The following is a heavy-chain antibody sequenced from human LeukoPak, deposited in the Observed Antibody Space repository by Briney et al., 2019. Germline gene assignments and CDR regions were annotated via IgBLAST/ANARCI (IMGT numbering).Heavy chain of an antibody. D-gene: IGHD5-18*01. Sequence: GGSLRLSCAASGFTFSSYSMNWVRQAPGKGLEWVSSISSSSSYIYYADSVKGRFTISRDNSKNTLYLQMNSLRAEDTAVYYCAKSDGYSYGAFDYWGQGTLVTVSS. CDR3: AKSDGYSYGAFDY. CDR1: GFTFSSYS. J-gene: IGHJ4*02. V-gene: IGHV3-21*01. CDR2: ISSSSSYI.